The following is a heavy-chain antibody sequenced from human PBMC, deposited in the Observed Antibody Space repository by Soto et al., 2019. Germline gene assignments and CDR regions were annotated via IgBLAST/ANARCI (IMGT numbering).Heavy chain of an antibody. V-gene: IGHV1-18*01. D-gene: IGHD1-26*01. CDR2: ISAYNGNR. CDR3: ARVRLVGGIPLDFDY. J-gene: IGHJ4*02. Sequence: QVQLVQSGAEVKKPGASVKVSCRASGYIFTSFGINWVRQAPGQGLEWMGWISAYNGNRNYPQKLQGRVTMTTETSTSTAYMELRSLRSDGTAVYYCARVRLVGGIPLDFDYWGQGTLVTVSS. CDR1: GYIFTSFG.